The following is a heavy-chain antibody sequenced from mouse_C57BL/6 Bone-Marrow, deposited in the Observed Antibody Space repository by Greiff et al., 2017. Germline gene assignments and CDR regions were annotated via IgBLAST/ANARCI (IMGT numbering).Heavy chain of an antibody. V-gene: IGHV1-9*01. CDR3: ARFPLYYGSSSLAMDY. CDR1: GYTFTGYW. D-gene: IGHD1-1*01. Sequence: QVQLQQSGAELMKPGASVKLSCKATGYTFTGYWLEWVKQRPGHGLEWIGEILPGSGSTNYNEKFKGKATFTADTSSNTAYMQLSSLTTEDSAIYYCARFPLYYGSSSLAMDYWGQGTSVTVSS. J-gene: IGHJ4*01. CDR2: ILPGSGST.